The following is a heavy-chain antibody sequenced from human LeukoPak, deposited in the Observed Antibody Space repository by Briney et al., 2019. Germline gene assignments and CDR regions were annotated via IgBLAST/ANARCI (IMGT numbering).Heavy chain of an antibody. CDR3: ARGLLWFGELLMGGFDP. V-gene: IGHV4-4*02. CDR2: IYHSGST. D-gene: IGHD3-10*01. CDR1: GGSISSSNW. Sequence: SENLSLTCAVSGGSISSSNWWRWVRQPPGKGLEWIGEIYHSGSTNYNPSLKSRVTISVDKSKNQFSLKLSSVTAADTAVYYCARGLLWFGELLMGGFDPWGQGTLVTVSS. J-gene: IGHJ5*02.